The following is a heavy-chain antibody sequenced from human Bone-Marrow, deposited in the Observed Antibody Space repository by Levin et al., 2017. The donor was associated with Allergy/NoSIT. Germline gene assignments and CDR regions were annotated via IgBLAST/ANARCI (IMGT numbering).Heavy chain of an antibody. CDR2: IWYEGSHK. V-gene: IGHV3-33*01. J-gene: IGHJ6*02. CDR3: ARGRRYPNTYYNYGLDV. Sequence: LSLTCAASGFSVSTYDMHWVRQAPAKGLEWVAGIWYEGSHKYYADSVKGRFTISRDSSKNTLYVQMNSLRAEDTALYYCARGRRYPNTYYNYGLDVWGQGTTVTVSS. D-gene: IGHD3-10*01. CDR1: GFSVSTYD.